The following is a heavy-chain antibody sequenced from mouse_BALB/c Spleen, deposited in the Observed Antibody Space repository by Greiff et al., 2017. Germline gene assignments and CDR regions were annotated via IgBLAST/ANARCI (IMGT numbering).Heavy chain of an antibody. CDR1: GYTFTSYW. D-gene: IGHD2-1*01. CDR3: AWELRGGFAY. CDR2: INPSTGYT. V-gene: IGHV1-7*01. Sequence: QVQLKESGAELAKPGASVKMSCKASGYTFTSYWMHWVKQRPGQGLEWIGYINPSTGYTEYNQKFKDKATLTADKSSSTAYMQLSSLTSEDSAVYYCAWELRGGFAYWGQGTLVTVSA. J-gene: IGHJ3*01.